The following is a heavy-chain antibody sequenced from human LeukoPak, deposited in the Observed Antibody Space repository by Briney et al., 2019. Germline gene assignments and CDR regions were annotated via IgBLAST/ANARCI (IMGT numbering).Heavy chain of an antibody. CDR1: GYTFTIHH. V-gene: IGHV1-2*02. D-gene: IGHD6-13*01. Sequence: ASVKVSCKASGYTFTIHHIQWVRQAPGQGLEWMGWINTNSGGTTYSQKFQGRITMTRDPSITTAYMEVSSLRSDDTAVYYCASPTPHSSSWYPDRYYYYGMDVWGQGTTVTVSS. CDR2: INTNSGGT. CDR3: ASPTPHSSSWYPDRYYYYGMDV. J-gene: IGHJ6*02.